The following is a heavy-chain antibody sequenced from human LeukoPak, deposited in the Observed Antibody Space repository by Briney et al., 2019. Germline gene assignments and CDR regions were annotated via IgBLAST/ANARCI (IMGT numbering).Heavy chain of an antibody. V-gene: IGHV3-30*03. CDR2: ISYDGSNK. J-gene: IGHJ4*02. CDR1: GFTFSSYG. D-gene: IGHD1-26*01. Sequence: GGSLRLSCAASGFTFSSYGMHWVRQAPGKGLEWVAVISYDGSNKYYADSVKGRFTISRDNSKNTLYLQMNSLRAEDTAVYYCARSSYRYSGSYGGGDYWGQGTLVTVSS. CDR3: ARSSYRYSGSYGGGDY.